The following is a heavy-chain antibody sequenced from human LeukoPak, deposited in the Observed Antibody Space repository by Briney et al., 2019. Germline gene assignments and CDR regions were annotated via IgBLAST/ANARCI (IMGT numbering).Heavy chain of an antibody. CDR1: GFTFGSYA. D-gene: IGHD4-23*01. V-gene: IGHV3-30*18. J-gene: IGHJ3*02. CDR3: ANLVGGGGNSVRGLAFDI. CDR2: ISYDGSNK. Sequence: GRSLRLSCAASGFTFGSYAMHWVRQAPGKGLEWVAVISYDGSNKYYADSVKGRFTISRDDSKNTLYLQMNSLRAEDTAVYYCANLVGGGGNSVRGLAFDIWGQGTKVSVSS.